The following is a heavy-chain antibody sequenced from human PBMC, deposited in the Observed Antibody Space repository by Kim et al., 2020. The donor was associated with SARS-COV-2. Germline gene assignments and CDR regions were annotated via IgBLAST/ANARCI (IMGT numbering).Heavy chain of an antibody. Sequence: GGSLRLSCAASGFTFSSYAMSWVRQAPGKGLEWVSAISGSGGSTYYADSVKGRFTISRDNSKNTLYLQMNSLRAEDTAVYYCAKALHRTRGYSYGPYYYYYYYMDVWGKGTTVTVSS. D-gene: IGHD5-18*01. CDR2: ISGSGGST. CDR3: AKALHRTRGYSYGPYYYYYYYMDV. CDR1: GFTFSSYA. J-gene: IGHJ6*03. V-gene: IGHV3-23*01.